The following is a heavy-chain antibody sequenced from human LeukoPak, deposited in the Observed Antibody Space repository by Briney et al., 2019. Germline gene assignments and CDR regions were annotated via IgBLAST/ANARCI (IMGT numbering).Heavy chain of an antibody. D-gene: IGHD5-18*01. V-gene: IGHV3-33*01. CDR2: IWHDGSNK. Sequence: PGGSLRLSCAAYGFTFNGYVIHCLRQAPGKGLEWVALIWHDGSNKYYGDSVKDRFTISRDNSKNTLYLQMDSLRDEDTGVYYCARDRVYTYGHPLDYWGQGTLVTVSS. CDR1: GFTFNGYV. CDR3: ARDRVYTYGHPLDY. J-gene: IGHJ4*02.